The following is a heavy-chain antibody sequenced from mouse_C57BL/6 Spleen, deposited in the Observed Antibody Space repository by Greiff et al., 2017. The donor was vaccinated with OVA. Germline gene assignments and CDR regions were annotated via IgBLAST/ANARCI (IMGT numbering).Heavy chain of an antibody. D-gene: IGHD2-1*01. V-gene: IGHV10-1*01. J-gene: IGHJ3*01. CDR3: VRHGSGNSFAY. CDR1: GFSFNTYA. Sequence: EVQRVESGGGLVQPKGSLKLSCAASGFSFNTYAMNWVRQAPGKGLEWVARIRSKSNNYATYYADSVKDRFTISRDDSESMLYLQMNNLKTEDTAMYYCVRHGSGNSFAYWGQGTLVTVSA. CDR2: IRSKSNNYAT.